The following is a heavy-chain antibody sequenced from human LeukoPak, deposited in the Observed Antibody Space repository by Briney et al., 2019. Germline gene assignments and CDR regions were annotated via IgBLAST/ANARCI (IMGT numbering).Heavy chain of an antibody. J-gene: IGHJ4*02. CDR2: ISYDGSNK. V-gene: IGHV3-30-3*01. Sequence: GGSLRLSCAASGFTFSSYAMHWVRQAPGKGLEWVAVISYDGSNKYYADSVKGRFTISRDNSKNTLYLQMNSLRAEDTAVYYCARRGYFDYWGQGTLVTVSS. CDR3: ARRGYFDY. D-gene: IGHD3-22*01. CDR1: GFTFSSYA.